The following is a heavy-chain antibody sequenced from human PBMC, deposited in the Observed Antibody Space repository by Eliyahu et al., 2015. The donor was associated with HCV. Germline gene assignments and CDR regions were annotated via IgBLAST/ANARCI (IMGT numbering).Heavy chain of an antibody. D-gene: IGHD2-15*01. J-gene: IGHJ4*02. CDR1: GFIFSNYS. CDR3: ATRGY. V-gene: IGHV3-48*02. CDR2: IKSSGTII. Sequence: EVQLVESGGGLVQPGGSLRLSCAASGFIFSNYSMNWVRQAPGKGLEWISYIKSSGTIIKYADSVKGRFTVSRDNAKSSLYLHMNSLRDEDTAVYYCATRGYWGQGTLVTVSS.